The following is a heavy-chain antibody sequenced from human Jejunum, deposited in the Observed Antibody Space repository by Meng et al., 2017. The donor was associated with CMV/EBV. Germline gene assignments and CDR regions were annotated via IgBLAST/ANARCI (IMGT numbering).Heavy chain of an antibody. Sequence: VQLLESGGGVVQPGRSLRLSCAASGFTFSSYGMHWVRQAPGKGPVWVSHISADGGRTNYADSLKGRFTISRDNAKNTLYLQMNSLRVEDTAVYYCARGGRGLDYWGQGTLVTVSS. CDR1: GFTFSSYG. J-gene: IGHJ4*02. CDR3: ARGGRGLDY. CDR2: ISADGGRT. V-gene: IGHV3-74*02. D-gene: IGHD3-16*01.